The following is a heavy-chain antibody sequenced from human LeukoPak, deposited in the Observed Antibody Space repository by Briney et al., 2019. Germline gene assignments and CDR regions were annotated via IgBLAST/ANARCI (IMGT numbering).Heavy chain of an antibody. CDR2: INADGSTA. V-gene: IGHV3-74*01. D-gene: IGHD1-14*01. Sequence: PGGFLRLSCAASGFTFGNSWVHWVRQAPGKGLVWVSLINADGSTATYADSVKGRFTISRDSARNTLSLQMNSLTIEDTAVYYCVVVVEPPDSDGFDVWGQGTMITVSS. CDR3: VVVVEPPDSDGFDV. J-gene: IGHJ3*01. CDR1: GFTFGNSW.